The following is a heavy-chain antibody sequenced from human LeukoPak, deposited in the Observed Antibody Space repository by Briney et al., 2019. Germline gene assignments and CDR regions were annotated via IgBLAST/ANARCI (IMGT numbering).Heavy chain of an antibody. CDR3: AGAYNMYHFDY. J-gene: IGHJ4*02. V-gene: IGHV3-21*01. CDR2: ISSSSSYI. CDR1: GFTFSTYI. D-gene: IGHD5-24*01. Sequence: AGGSLRLSCAASGFTFSTYIMNWVRQAPGRGLEWVSSISSSSSYIYYADSVKGRFTISRDNAKNSLYLQMNSLKAEDTAVYYCAGAYNMYHFDYWGQGILVTVSP.